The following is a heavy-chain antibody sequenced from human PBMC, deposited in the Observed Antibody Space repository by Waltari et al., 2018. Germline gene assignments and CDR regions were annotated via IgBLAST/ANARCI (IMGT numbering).Heavy chain of an antibody. D-gene: IGHD2-2*01. J-gene: IGHJ1*01. V-gene: IGHV3-48*01. CDR3: ARELGGSAAGTDH. CDR1: GFSLNSYS. Sequence: EVRLVQSGGDLVQPGGSLRLSCAVSGFSLNSYSMIWVRQTPERGLEGVSYISWSDDKTEYADSVRGRCTISRDIARNSVSLQMKNLKVEDTAMYYCARELGGSAAGTDHWGQGSMVFVSS. CDR2: ISWSDDKT.